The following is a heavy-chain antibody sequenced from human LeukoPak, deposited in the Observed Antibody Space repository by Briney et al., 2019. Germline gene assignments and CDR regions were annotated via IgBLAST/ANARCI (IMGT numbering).Heavy chain of an antibody. CDR2: INPNSGGT. D-gene: IGHD3-9*01. V-gene: IGHV1-2*02. Sequence: GASVKVSCKASGYTFTGYYMHWVRQAPGQGLEWMGWINPNSGGTNYAQKFQGRVTMTWDTSISTAYMELSRLRSDDTAVYYCARGYDILTGYPYIGVDYWGQGTLVTVSS. J-gene: IGHJ4*02. CDR3: ARGYDILTGYPYIGVDY. CDR1: GYTFTGYY.